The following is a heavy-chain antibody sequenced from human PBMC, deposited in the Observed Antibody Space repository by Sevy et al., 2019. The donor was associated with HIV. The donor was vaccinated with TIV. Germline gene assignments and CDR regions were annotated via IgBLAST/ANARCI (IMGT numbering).Heavy chain of an antibody. CDR1: GGSISSGDYY. D-gene: IGHD3-3*01. CDR3: ARETRITIFGVLGGMDV. V-gene: IGHV4-30-4*01. CDR2: IYYSGST. Sequence: SETLSLTCTVSGGSISSGDYYWSWIRQPPGKGLEWIGYIYYSGSTYYNPSLKSRVTISVDTSKNQFSLKLSSVTAADTAVYYCARETRITIFGVLGGMDVWGQGTTVTVSS. J-gene: IGHJ6*02.